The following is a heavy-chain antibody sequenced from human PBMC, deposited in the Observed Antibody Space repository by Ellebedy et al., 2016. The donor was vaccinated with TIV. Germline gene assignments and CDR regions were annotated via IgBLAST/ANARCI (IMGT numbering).Heavy chain of an antibody. J-gene: IGHJ4*02. CDR1: GHTLMELS. D-gene: IGHD5-24*01. CDR3: ASPAGDDYKYFYRFDN. V-gene: IGHV1-24*01. Sequence: ASVKVSCKVSGHTLMELSMHWVRQAPGKGLEWVGGFDPEHGRAIYAQKFQGRVTMTEDTSTDTVYMEPGRLRSDETAVYYCASPAGDDYKYFYRFDNWGQGALVTVSS. CDR2: FDPEHGRA.